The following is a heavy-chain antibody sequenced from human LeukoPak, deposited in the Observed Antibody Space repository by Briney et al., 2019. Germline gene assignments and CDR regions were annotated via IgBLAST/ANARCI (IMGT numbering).Heavy chain of an antibody. CDR3: ARVITLLGYCSGGSCRGGDDY. V-gene: IGHV1-18*04. D-gene: IGHD2-15*01. J-gene: IGHJ4*02. CDR1: GYTFTSYG. Sequence: ASVKVSCKASGYTFTSYGISWVRQAPGQGLEWRGWISAYNGNTNYAQKLQGRVTMTTDTSTSTAYMELRSLRSDDTAVYYCARVITLLGYCSGGSCRGGDDYWGQGTLVTVSS. CDR2: ISAYNGNT.